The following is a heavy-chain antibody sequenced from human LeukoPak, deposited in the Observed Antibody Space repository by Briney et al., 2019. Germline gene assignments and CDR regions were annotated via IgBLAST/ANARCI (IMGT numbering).Heavy chain of an antibody. CDR2: ISWNSGSI. J-gene: IGHJ4*02. CDR3: AKVMGDGSGSYSGSFDY. D-gene: IGHD3-10*01. CDR1: GFTFDDYA. V-gene: IGHV3-9*01. Sequence: GGSLRLSCAASGFTFDDYAMHWVRQAPGKGLEWVSGISWNSGSIGYADSVKGRFTISRDNAKNSLYLQMNSLRAEDTALYYCAKVMGDGSGSYSGSFDYWGLGTLVTVSS.